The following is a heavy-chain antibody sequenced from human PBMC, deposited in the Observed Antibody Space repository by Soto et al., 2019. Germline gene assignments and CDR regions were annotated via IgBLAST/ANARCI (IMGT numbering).Heavy chain of an antibody. CDR1: GFTFSSHG. CDR2: IWYDGSNK. Sequence: QVQLVESGGGVVQPGRSLRLSCAASGFTFSSHGMHWVRQAPGKGLEWVAVIWYDGSNKYYADSVKGRFTISRDNSKNTLYLQMNSLRAEDTAVYYCPRWSDNKVVDPWGQGTLVTVSS. CDR3: PRWSDNKVVDP. J-gene: IGHJ5*02. D-gene: IGHD1-1*01. V-gene: IGHV3-33*01.